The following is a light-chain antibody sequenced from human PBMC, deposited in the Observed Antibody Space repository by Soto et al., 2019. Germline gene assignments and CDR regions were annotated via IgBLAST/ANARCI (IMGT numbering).Light chain of an antibody. Sequence: EIVMTQSPATLSVSPGERATLSCRASQSVTSNLAWYQQKPGQAPRLLIYGASTRATGIPARFSGSGSGTEFTLPISSLQSEDFAVYYCQQYNNWPPTFGQGTRREIK. CDR3: QQYNNWPPT. CDR1: QSVTSN. V-gene: IGKV3-15*01. J-gene: IGKJ5*01. CDR2: GAS.